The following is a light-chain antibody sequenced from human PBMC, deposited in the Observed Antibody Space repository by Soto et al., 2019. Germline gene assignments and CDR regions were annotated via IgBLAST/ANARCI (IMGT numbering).Light chain of an antibody. CDR2: DAS. CDR3: QQRGNWPLYT. CDR1: QSVSSY. J-gene: IGKJ2*01. Sequence: EIVLTQSPATLSLSPGERATLSCRASQSVSSYLAWYQQKPGQAPRLLIYDASTRATGIPARFSGSGSGTDFTLTITSLEPEDFAVYYCQQRGNWPLYTFGRGTKLEIK. V-gene: IGKV3-11*01.